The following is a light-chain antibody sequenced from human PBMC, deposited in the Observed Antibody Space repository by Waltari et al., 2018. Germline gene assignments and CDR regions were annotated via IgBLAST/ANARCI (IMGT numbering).Light chain of an antibody. CDR2: GKN. J-gene: IGLJ1*01. CDR3: NSRDSNGNPFV. V-gene: IGLV3-19*01. Sequence: SSELTQDPAVSVALGQTVRITCQGDSLSSYYAHWYRQKPVQAPLLVMYGKNNRPSGIPERFSGSYSGDTASLTITGAQAEDEADYYCNSRDSNGNPFVFGPATKVTVL. CDR1: SLSSYY.